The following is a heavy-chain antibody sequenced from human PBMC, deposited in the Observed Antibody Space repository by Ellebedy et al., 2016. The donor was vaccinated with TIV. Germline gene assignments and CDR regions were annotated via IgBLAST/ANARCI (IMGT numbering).Heavy chain of an antibody. CDR3: ARLFPGTSVDS. D-gene: IGHD1-7*01. CDR2: MNPNSGNT. Sequence: GPSVKVSCKASGYTFTSYDINWVRQATGQGLEWMGWMNPNSGNTGYAQQFQGRVTITRDTSASTGYMELSSLRSEDTAVYYCARLFPGTSVDSWGQGTLVTVSS. J-gene: IGHJ4*02. V-gene: IGHV1-8*01. CDR1: GYTFTSYD.